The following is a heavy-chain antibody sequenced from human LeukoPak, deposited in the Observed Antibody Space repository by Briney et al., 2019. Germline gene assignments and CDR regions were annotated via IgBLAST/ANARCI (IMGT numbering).Heavy chain of an antibody. CDR1: GFIFSSYA. J-gene: IGHJ4*02. D-gene: IGHD6-19*01. V-gene: IGHV3-23*01. CDR2: ISGVGGDT. Sequence: GGSLRLSCAASGFIFSSYAMSWVRQAPGKGLEWVSAISGVGGDTYYADSVKGRFTISRDNSKNTLYLQMNSLRAEDTAVYYCARGPYSSGWYEEKIDYWGQGTLVTVSS. CDR3: ARGPYSSGWYEEKIDY.